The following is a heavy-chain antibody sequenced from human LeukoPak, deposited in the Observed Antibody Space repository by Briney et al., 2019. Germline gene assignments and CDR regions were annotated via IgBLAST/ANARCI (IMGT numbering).Heavy chain of an antibody. V-gene: IGHV3-30*04. D-gene: IGHD4-17*01. J-gene: IGHJ4*02. CDR1: GFTFSSYA. CDR3: ARDGNYGSSYFDY. Sequence: PGRSLRLSCAASGFTFSSYAMHWVRQAPGKGLEWVTVISYDGNNKYYADSVKGRFTISRDNSKNTLYLQMNSLRAEDTAVYYCARDGNYGSSYFDYWGQGTLVTVSS. CDR2: ISYDGNNK.